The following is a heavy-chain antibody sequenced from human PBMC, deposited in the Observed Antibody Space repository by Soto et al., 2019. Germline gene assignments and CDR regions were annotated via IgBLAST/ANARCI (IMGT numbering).Heavy chain of an antibody. J-gene: IGHJ4*02. V-gene: IGHV3-49*03. D-gene: IGHD3-10*01. CDR1: GFTFGDYA. CDR2: IRSKAYGGTT. CDR3: TRGGYDGSGSLVAGPSFDY. Sequence: EVQLVESGGGLVQPGRSLRLSCTASGFTFGDYAMSWFRQAPGKGLEWVGFIRSKAYGGTTEYAASVKGRFTISRDDSKSIAYLQMNSLKTEDTAVYYCTRGGYDGSGSLVAGPSFDYWGQGTLVTVSS.